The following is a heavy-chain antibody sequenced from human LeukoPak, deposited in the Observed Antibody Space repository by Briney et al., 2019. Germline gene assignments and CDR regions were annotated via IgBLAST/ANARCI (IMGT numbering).Heavy chain of an antibody. Sequence: PSETLSLTCTVSGGSISSSSYSWGWIRQPPGKGLEWIGSIYYSGSTYYNPSLKSRVTISVDTSKNQFSLKLSSVTAADTAVYYCARPENGDYFDYWGQGTLVTVSS. V-gene: IGHV4-39*01. CDR2: IYYSGST. CDR1: GGSISSSSYS. J-gene: IGHJ4*02. D-gene: IGHD4-17*01. CDR3: ARPENGDYFDY.